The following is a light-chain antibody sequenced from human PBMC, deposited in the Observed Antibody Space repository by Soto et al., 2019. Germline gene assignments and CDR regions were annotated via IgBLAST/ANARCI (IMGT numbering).Light chain of an antibody. CDR1: QSVSSY. CDR2: DAS. CDR3: QHRSNWLT. Sequence: EIVLTQSPATLSLSPGERATLSCRASQSVSSYLAWYQQKPGQAPRLLLYDASNRATGIPARCSGSGSGTDFALTSSRLEPEDFAVYYCQHRSNWLTFGGGTKVEIK. J-gene: IGKJ4*01. V-gene: IGKV3-11*01.